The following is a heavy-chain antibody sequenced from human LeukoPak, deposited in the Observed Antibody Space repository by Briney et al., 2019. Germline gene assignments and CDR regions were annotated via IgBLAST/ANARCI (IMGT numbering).Heavy chain of an antibody. J-gene: IGHJ4*02. CDR3: ARGMVRGVIVDY. CDR2: IYHSGGT. Sequence: SETLSLTCTVSGNSISSGYYWGWIRQPPGKGLEGIGSIYHSGGTYYNLSLKSRVTISVDTSKNQFSLKLSSVTAADTAVYYCARGMVRGVIVDYWGQGTLVTVSS. CDR1: GNSISSGYY. V-gene: IGHV4-38-2*02. D-gene: IGHD3-10*01.